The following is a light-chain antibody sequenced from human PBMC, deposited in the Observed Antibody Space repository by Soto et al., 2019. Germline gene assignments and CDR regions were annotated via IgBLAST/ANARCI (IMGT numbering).Light chain of an antibody. J-gene: IGKJ5*01. CDR3: QQLDSDLPIT. Sequence: EIMMTQSPAILSLSPVEIATLSCSASQSVSINLAWYQQKPDHVPRLLIYGASSRATGIPAIFSGSGSGTDFTLTISSLQPEDFATYYCQQLDSDLPITFGQGTRLEIK. CDR2: GAS. CDR1: QSVSIN. V-gene: IGKV3-15*01.